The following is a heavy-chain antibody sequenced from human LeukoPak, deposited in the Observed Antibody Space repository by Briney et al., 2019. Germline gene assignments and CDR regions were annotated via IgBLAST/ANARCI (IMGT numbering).Heavy chain of an antibody. Sequence: SETLSLTCTVSGRSISSYYWSWIRQPPGKGLEWIGYIYYSGSTNYNPSLKSRVTISVDTSKNQFSLKLSSVTAADTAVYYCARSTYGYYFDYWGQGTLVTVSS. D-gene: IGHD3-10*01. J-gene: IGHJ4*02. V-gene: IGHV4-59*01. CDR3: ARSTYGYYFDY. CDR1: GRSISSYY. CDR2: IYYSGST.